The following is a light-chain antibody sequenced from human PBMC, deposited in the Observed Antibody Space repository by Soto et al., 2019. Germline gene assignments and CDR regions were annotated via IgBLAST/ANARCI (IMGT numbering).Light chain of an antibody. V-gene: IGLV3-1*01. CDR2: ADT. Sequence: SYELTQPPSVSVSPGQTASITCSADKLEDKYVNWYQQRPGQSPVLVIFADTKRPSGIPERFSGSNSGNTATLTIRGTQGLDEADFYCQAWDSRTYVVFGGGTKLTVL. J-gene: IGLJ2*01. CDR1: KLEDKY. CDR3: QAWDSRTYVV.